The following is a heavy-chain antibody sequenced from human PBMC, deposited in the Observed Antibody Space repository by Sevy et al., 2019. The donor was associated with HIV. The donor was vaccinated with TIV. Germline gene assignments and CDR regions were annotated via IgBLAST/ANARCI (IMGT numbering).Heavy chain of an antibody. D-gene: IGHD6-19*01. CDR2: IIPILGTV. J-gene: IGHJ4*02. CDR1: GGTFSSYG. V-gene: IGHV1-69*13. Sequence: ASVKFSCKASGGTFSSYGISWVRQAPGQGLEWMGGIIPILGTVNYAQKFRGRVTITADESTKTAYMELSSLRSEDTAVYYCARGGGNGWYYFDYWGQETLVTVSS. CDR3: ARGGGNGWYYFDY.